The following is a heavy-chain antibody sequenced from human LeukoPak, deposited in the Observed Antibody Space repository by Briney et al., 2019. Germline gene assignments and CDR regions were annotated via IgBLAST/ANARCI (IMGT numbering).Heavy chain of an antibody. CDR2: MNPNSGNT. J-gene: IGHJ6*03. Sequence: GASVKVSCKASGYTFTSYDINWVRQATGQGLEWMGWMNPNSGNTGYAQKFQGRVTMTRNTSISTAYMELSSLRSEDTAVYYCARRVGRITIFGVDHYYYMDVWGKGTTVTVSS. D-gene: IGHD3-3*01. V-gene: IGHV1-8*01. CDR1: GYTFTSYD. CDR3: ARRVGRITIFGVDHYYYMDV.